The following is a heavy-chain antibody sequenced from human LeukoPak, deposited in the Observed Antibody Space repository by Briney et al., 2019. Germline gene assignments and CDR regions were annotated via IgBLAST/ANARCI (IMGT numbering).Heavy chain of an antibody. CDR2: IRYDGSNK. CDR3: AKVASGSKVASGIYHFDY. J-gene: IGHJ4*02. D-gene: IGHD1-26*01. Sequence: QTGGSLRLSCAASGFTFSSYGMHWVRQAPGKGLEWVAFIRYDGSNKYYADSVKGRFTISRDNSKNTLYLQMNSLRAEDTAVYYCAKVASGSKVASGIYHFDYWGQGTLVTASS. CDR1: GFTFSSYG. V-gene: IGHV3-30*02.